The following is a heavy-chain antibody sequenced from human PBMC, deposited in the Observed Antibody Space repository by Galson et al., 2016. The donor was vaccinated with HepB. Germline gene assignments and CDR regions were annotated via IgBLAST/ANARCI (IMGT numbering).Heavy chain of an antibody. CDR3: SRVVAAVVPDAVHYYYGMDV. CDR1: GGSISSTSYY. V-gene: IGHV4-39*01. J-gene: IGHJ6*02. Sequence: ETLSLTCTVSGGSISSTSYYWGWIRQPPGRGLEWIGNVYFSGSTYNNPSLKSRVTISVDTSKNQFSLKLSSATAADTAIYYCSRVVAAVVPDAVHYYYGMDVWGHGTTVTVSS. CDR2: VYFSGST. D-gene: IGHD2-2*01.